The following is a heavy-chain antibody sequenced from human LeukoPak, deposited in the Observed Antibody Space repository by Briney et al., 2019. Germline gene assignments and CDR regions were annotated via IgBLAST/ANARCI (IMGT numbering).Heavy chain of an antibody. CDR2: ISGSGGST. V-gene: IGHV3-23*01. CDR3: AKDTEYSINGMDV. D-gene: IGHD6-6*01. J-gene: IGHJ6*02. CDR1: GFTFSSYS. Sequence: PGGSLRLSCAASGFTFSSYSMSWVRQAPGKGLEWVSAISGSGGSTYYADSVKGRFTISRDNSKNTLYLQMNSLRAEDTAVYYCAKDTEYSINGMDVWGQGTTVTVSS.